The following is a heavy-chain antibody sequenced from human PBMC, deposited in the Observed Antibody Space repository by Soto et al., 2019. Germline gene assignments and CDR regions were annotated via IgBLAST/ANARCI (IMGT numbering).Heavy chain of an antibody. D-gene: IGHD5-18*01. Sequence: QPGGSLRLSCAASGFTFSSYGMHWVRQAPGKGLEWVAVISYDGSNKYYADSVKGRFTISRDNSKNTLYLQMNSLRAEDTAVYYCGKGPKTRIQLWFDYWGQGTQVTVSS. J-gene: IGHJ4*02. V-gene: IGHV3-30*18. CDR3: GKGPKTRIQLWFDY. CDR2: ISYDGSNK. CDR1: GFTFSSYG.